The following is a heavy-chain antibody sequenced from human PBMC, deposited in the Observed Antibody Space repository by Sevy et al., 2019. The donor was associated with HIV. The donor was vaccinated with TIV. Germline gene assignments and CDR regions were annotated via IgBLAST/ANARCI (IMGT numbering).Heavy chain of an antibody. V-gene: IGHV3-23*01. Sequence: GGYLRPSCAASGFTFSSYAMSWVRQAPGKGLEWVSAISGSGGSTYYADSVKGRFTISRDNSKNTLYLQMNSLRAEDTAVYYCAKDTFYCSGGSCRNHYYYYYMDVWGNGTTVTVSS. CDR2: ISGSGGST. CDR3: AKDTFYCSGGSCRNHYYYYYMDV. D-gene: IGHD2-15*01. CDR1: GFTFSSYA. J-gene: IGHJ6*03.